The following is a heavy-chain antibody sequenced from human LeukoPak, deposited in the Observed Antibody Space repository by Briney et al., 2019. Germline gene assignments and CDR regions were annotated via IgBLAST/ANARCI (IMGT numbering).Heavy chain of an antibody. D-gene: IGHD3-3*01. CDR2: INHSGST. J-gene: IGHJ5*02. Sequence: SETLSLTCAVYGGSFSGYYWSWIRQPPGKGLEWIGEINHSGSTNYNPSLKSRVTISVDTSKNQFSLKLSSVTAADTAVYYCARDLFRGESWSGPAWGQGTLVTVSS. V-gene: IGHV4-34*01. CDR1: GGSFSGYY. CDR3: ARDLFRGESWSGPA.